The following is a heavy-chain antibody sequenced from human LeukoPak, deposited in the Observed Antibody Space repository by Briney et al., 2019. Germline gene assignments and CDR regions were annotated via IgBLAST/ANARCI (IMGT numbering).Heavy chain of an antibody. V-gene: IGHV4-59*01. J-gene: IGHJ5*02. CDR2: IYYSGST. CDR1: GGSISTYY. D-gene: IGHD2-2*02. Sequence: SETLSLTCTVSGGSISTYYWSWIRQPPGRGLEWIGYIYYSGSTNYNPSLKSRVTISVDTSKNQFSLELSSVTAADTAVYYCARGPGYCSSTSCYSRFDPWGQGNLVTVSS. CDR3: ARGPGYCSSTSCYSRFDP.